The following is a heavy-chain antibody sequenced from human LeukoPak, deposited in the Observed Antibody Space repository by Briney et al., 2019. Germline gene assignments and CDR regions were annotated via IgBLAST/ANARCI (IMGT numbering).Heavy chain of an antibody. J-gene: IGHJ4*02. CDR1: GGSFSGYY. CDR3: ARVGYSSGWCGDDY. V-gene: IGHV4-34*01. CDR2: INHSRST. Sequence: SETLSLTCAVYGGSFSGYYWSWIRQPPGKGLEWIGEINHSRSTNYNPSLKSRVTISVDTSKNQFSLKLSSVTAADTAVYYCARVGYSSGWCGDDYWGQGTLVTVSS. D-gene: IGHD6-19*01.